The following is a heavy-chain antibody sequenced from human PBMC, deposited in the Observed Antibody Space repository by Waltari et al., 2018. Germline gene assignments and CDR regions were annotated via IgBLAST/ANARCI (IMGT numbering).Heavy chain of an antibody. CDR1: GYTFTSYY. D-gene: IGHD5-12*01. J-gene: IGHJ4*02. CDR2: TNPSGGST. V-gene: IGHV1-46*01. CDR3: ARDIVATILDY. Sequence: QVQLVQSGAEVKKPGASVKVSCKASGYTFTSYYMHWVRQAPGQGLEWMGITNPSGGSTSYAQKFQGRVTMTRDTSTSTVYMELSSLRSEDTAVYYCARDIVATILDYWGQGTLVTVSS.